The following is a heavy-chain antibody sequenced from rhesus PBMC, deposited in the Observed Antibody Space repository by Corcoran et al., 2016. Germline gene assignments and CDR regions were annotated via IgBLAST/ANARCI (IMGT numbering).Heavy chain of an antibody. CDR3: AKIPSSANYYDSGYYTVDY. Sequence: EVQLVESGGGLVQPGGSLRLSCAASGFTFSSYGMSWVRQAPGKGLEGVSYISNGGGSTYYADSVQRRFTISRDNSKHTLSLQMNSLRAEDTAVYYCAKIPSSANYYDSGYYTVDYWGQGVLVTVSS. J-gene: IGHJ4*01. CDR2: ISNGGGST. D-gene: IGHD3-28*01. V-gene: IGHV3S5*01. CDR1: GFTFSSYG.